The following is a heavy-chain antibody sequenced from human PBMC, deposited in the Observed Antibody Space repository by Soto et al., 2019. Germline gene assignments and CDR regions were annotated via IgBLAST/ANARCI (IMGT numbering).Heavy chain of an antibody. CDR1: GFTFSSYS. D-gene: IGHD3-3*01. V-gene: IGHV3-23*01. CDR2: ISSSGSCT. J-gene: IGHJ6*03. Sequence: SGGSLRLSCAASGFTFSSYSMNWVRQAPGKGLEWVSAISSSGSCTYYADSVKGRFTISRDNSKNTLYLQMNSLRAEDTAVYYCAKLKSRWLLYDSIGYYYMDVWGKGTTVTVSS. CDR3: AKLKSRWLLYDSIGYYYMDV.